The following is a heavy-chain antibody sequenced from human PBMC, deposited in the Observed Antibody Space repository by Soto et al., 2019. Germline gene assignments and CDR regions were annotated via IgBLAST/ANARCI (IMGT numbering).Heavy chain of an antibody. J-gene: IGHJ4*02. V-gene: IGHV3-11*05. CDR1: GFTFNDYY. CDR2: ISSTGSYT. Sequence: QVQLVESGGGLVKPGGSLRLSCAASGFTFNDYYMTWIRQAPGTGLEWVSYISSTGSYTKYADSVKGRFTISRDNAKNSLFVQRDSLRDEDTGIYYCARDPSIRSPPDYWGRGTQVTVSS. CDR3: ARDPSIRSPPDY. D-gene: IGHD5-12*01.